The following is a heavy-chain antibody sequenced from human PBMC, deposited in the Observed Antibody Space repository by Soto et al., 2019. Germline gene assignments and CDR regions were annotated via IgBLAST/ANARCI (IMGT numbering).Heavy chain of an antibody. CDR2: IIPIFGTA. CDR3: ASNGVVTQYYYYGMDV. J-gene: IGHJ6*02. CDR1: GGTFSSYA. V-gene: IGHV1-69*13. D-gene: IGHD3-3*01. Sequence: SVKVSCKASGGTFSSYAISWVRQAPGQGLEWMGGIIPIFGTANYAQKFQGRVTITADESTSTAYMELSSLRSEDTAVYYCASNGVVTQYYYYGMDVWGQGTTVTVSS.